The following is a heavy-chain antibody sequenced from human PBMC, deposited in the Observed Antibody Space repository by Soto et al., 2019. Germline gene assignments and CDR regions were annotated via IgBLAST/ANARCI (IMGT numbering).Heavy chain of an antibody. CDR2: IKSKTDGGTT. CDR1: GFTFSNAW. Sequence: PGGSLRLSCAASGFTFSNAWMSWVRQAPGKGLEWVGRIKSKTDGGTTDYAAPVKGRFTISRDDSKNTLYLQMNSLKTEDTAVYYCTTGTWFGEFGFDYWGQGTLVTVSS. D-gene: IGHD3-10*01. V-gene: IGHV3-15*01. CDR3: TTGTWFGEFGFDY. J-gene: IGHJ4*02.